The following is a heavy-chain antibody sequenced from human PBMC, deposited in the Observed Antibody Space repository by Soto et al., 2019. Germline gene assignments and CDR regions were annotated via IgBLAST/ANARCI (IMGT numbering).Heavy chain of an antibody. J-gene: IGHJ6*03. D-gene: IGHD3-3*01. CDR1: GYTFTSYG. V-gene: IGHV1-18*01. CDR3: ARGTAGDFWSGYYSTTYMDG. CDR2: ISAYNGNT. Sequence: ASVKVSCKASGYTFTSYGISWVRQAPGQGLEWMGWISAYNGNTNYAQKLQGRVTITTDTSTSTAYMELRRLRSDDTAVYYCARGTAGDFWSGYYSTTYMDGWGKGTTVTVAS.